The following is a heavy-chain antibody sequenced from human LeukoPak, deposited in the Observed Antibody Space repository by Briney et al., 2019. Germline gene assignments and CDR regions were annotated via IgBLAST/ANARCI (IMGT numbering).Heavy chain of an antibody. Sequence: SETLSLTCTVSGGSISSSSYYWGWVRQPPGKGLEWIGSIYYSGSTYYNPSLKSRVTISVDTSKNQFSLKLSSVTAADTAVYYCASIVEMATILTPDAFDIWGQGTMVTVSS. D-gene: IGHD5-24*01. CDR2: IYYSGST. V-gene: IGHV4-39*07. J-gene: IGHJ3*02. CDR1: GGSISSSSYY. CDR3: ASIVEMATILTPDAFDI.